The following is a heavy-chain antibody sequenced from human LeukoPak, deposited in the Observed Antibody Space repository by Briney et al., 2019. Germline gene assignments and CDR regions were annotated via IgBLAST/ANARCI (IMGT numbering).Heavy chain of an antibody. V-gene: IGHV1-2*02. Sequence: ASVKVSCKASGYTFTGYYMHWVRQAPGQGLEWMGWINPNSGGTNYAQRFQGRVTMTRDTSISTAYMELSRLRSDDTAVYYCASLGTMVRGGLNNWFDPWGQGTLVTVSS. J-gene: IGHJ5*02. CDR1: GYTFTGYY. CDR2: INPNSGGT. D-gene: IGHD3-10*01. CDR3: ASLGTMVRGGLNNWFDP.